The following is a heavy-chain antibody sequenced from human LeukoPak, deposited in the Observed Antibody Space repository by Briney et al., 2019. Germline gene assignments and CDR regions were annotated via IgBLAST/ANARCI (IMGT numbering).Heavy chain of an antibody. V-gene: IGHV3-21*04. CDR3: ARDPGYDYGYDY. Sequence: PGGSLRLSCAASGFTFSSYSMNWVRQAPGKGLEWVSSISSSSSYIYYADSVKGRFTISRDNAKNSLYLQMNSLRVEDTAVYYCARDPGYDYGYDYWGLGTLVTVSS. D-gene: IGHD5-18*01. J-gene: IGHJ4*02. CDR1: GFTFSSYS. CDR2: ISSSSSYI.